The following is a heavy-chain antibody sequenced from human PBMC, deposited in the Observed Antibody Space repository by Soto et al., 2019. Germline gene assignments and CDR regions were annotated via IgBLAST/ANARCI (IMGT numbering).Heavy chain of an antibody. D-gene: IGHD6-25*01. Sequence: SETLSLTCTVSGGSISSSSYYWGWIRQPPGKGLEWIGSIYYSGRTYYNPSLKSRVTISVDTSKNQFSLKLNSVTAADTAVYYCARGRTSATEFDPWGQGTLVTVSS. J-gene: IGHJ5*02. V-gene: IGHV4-39*01. CDR1: GGSISSSSYY. CDR2: IYYSGRT. CDR3: ARGRTSATEFDP.